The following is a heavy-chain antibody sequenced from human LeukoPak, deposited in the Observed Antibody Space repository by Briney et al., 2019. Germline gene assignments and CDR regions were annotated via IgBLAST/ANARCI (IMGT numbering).Heavy chain of an antibody. CDR3: AGQRGRGYSSTSY. J-gene: IGHJ4*02. D-gene: IGHD5-12*01. CDR2: INHSGST. V-gene: IGHV4-34*01. Sequence: SETLSLTCAVYGGSFSGYYWSWIRQPPGKGLEWIGEINHSGSTNYNPSLKSRVTISVDTSKNQFSLKLSSVTAADTAVYYCAGQRGRGYSSTSYWGQGTLVTVSS. CDR1: GGSFSGYY.